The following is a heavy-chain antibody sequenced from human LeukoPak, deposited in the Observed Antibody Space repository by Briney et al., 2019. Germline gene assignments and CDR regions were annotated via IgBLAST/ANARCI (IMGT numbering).Heavy chain of an antibody. Sequence: VKVSCKASGGTFSSYAISWVRQVPGQGLEWMGGIIPIFGTANYAQKFQGRVTITADESTSTAYMELSSLRSEDTAVYYCARGGVSAGTTGPWGQGTLVIVSS. V-gene: IGHV1-69*13. CDR1: GGTFSSYA. J-gene: IGHJ5*02. D-gene: IGHD1-1*01. CDR2: IIPIFGTA. CDR3: ARGGVSAGTTGP.